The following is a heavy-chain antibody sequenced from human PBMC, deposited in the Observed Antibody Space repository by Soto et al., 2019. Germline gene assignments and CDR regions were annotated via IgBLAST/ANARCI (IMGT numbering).Heavy chain of an antibody. CDR2: ISYDGSNK. V-gene: IGHV3-30*18. CDR3: AKEEDGYNYGNGFDP. J-gene: IGHJ5*02. CDR1: GFTFSSYG. Sequence: SLRLSCAASGFTFSSYGMHWVRQAPGKGLEWVAVISYDGSNKYYADSVKGRFTISRDNSKNTLYLQMNSLRAEDTAVYYCAKEEDGYNYGNGFDPWGQGTLVTVSS. D-gene: IGHD5-12*01.